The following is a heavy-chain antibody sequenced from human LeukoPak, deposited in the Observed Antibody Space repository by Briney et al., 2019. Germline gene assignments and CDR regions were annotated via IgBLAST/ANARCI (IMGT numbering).Heavy chain of an antibody. CDR2: IKQDGSAK. D-gene: IGHD2-15*01. CDR1: GFTFSNYW. Sequence: GGSLRLSCGASGFTFSNYWMTWFRQAPGKGLEWVANIKQDGSAKYNVDSVKGRFTISRDNANNSLYRQMSSLRAEEPAGYYGGRDGRYYFLDYWGQETLVTVS. V-gene: IGHV3-7*01. CDR3: GRDGRYYFLDY. J-gene: IGHJ4*02.